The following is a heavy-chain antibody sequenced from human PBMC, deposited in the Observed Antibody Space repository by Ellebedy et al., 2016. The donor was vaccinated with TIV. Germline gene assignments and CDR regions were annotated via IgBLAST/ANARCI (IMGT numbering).Heavy chain of an antibody. Sequence: AASVKVSCKASGYTFTSYAMHWVRQAPGQRLEWMGWINAGNGNTKYSQKFQGRVTITRDTSANTAYMELSSLRAEDTGVYYCAKEAAATGIPYFDYWGQGTLVTVSP. J-gene: IGHJ4*02. CDR1: GYTFTSYA. CDR2: INAGNGNT. CDR3: AKEAAATGIPYFDY. V-gene: IGHV1-3*01. D-gene: IGHD6-13*01.